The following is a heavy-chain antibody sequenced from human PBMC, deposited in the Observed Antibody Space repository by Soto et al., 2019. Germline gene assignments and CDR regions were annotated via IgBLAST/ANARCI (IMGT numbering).Heavy chain of an antibody. Sequence: PGESLKISCKGSGYSFTSYWIGWVRPMPGKGLEWMGIIYPGDSDTRYSPSFQGQVTISADKSISTAYLQWSSLKASDTAMYYCARRGTVVTPEYYYYAMDVWGQGTTVTVS. J-gene: IGHJ6*02. CDR1: GYSFTSYW. D-gene: IGHD2-21*02. CDR2: IYPGDSDT. V-gene: IGHV5-51*01. CDR3: ARRGTVVTPEYYYYAMDV.